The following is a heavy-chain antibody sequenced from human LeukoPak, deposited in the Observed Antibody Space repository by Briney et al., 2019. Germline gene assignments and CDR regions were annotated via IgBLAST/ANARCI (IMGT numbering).Heavy chain of an antibody. CDR1: GFTFSSYS. D-gene: IGHD6-19*01. Sequence: PGGSLRLSCAASGFTFSSYSMNWVRQAPGKGLEWVSSISSSSSYIYYADSVKGRFTISRDNSKNTLYLQMNSLRAEDTAVYYCSIAVAGGGFDYWGQGTLVTVSS. CDR2: ISSSSSYI. V-gene: IGHV3-21*01. CDR3: SIAVAGGGFDY. J-gene: IGHJ4*02.